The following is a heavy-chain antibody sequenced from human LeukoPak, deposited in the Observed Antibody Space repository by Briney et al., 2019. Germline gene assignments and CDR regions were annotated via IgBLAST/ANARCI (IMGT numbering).Heavy chain of an antibody. CDR2: ISGSGGST. D-gene: IGHD3-10*01. CDR1: GFTFSSYA. V-gene: IGHV3-23*01. J-gene: IGHJ4*02. Sequence: GGSLRLSCAASGFTFSSYAMSWVRQAPGKGLEWVSAISGSGGSTYYADSVKGRFTISRDNSKNTLYLQMNSLRAEDTAVYYCAKDKDGFGELLYLDYWGQGTLVTVSS. CDR3: AKDKDGFGELLYLDY.